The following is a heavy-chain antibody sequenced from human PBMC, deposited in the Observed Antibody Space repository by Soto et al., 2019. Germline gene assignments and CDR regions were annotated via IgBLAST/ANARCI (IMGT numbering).Heavy chain of an antibody. D-gene: IGHD6-13*01. CDR1: GFTFSSYG. V-gene: IGHV3-33*01. Sequence: QVQLVESGGGVVQPGRSLRLSCAASGFTFSSYGMHWVRQAPGKGLEWVAVIWYDGSNKYYADSVKGRFTISRDNSKNTLYLQMNSLRAEDTAVYYCARDTVAAALVWYFDLWGRGTLVTVSS. J-gene: IGHJ2*01. CDR3: ARDTVAAALVWYFDL. CDR2: IWYDGSNK.